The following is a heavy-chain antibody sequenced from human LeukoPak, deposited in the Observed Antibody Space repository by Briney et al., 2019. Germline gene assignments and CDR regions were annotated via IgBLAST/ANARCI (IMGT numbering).Heavy chain of an antibody. CDR3: AGHARGSYLVH. CDR1: GFTFSDYY. CDR2: INSLSPRAI. Sequence: GGSLRLSCAASGFTFSDYYMSWIRQAPGKGLEWVSLINSLSPRAISYGDSVKGRFTTSRDDATNSLFLQMNSLKVEDTAIYYCAGHARGSYLVHWGQGILVTVST. D-gene: IGHD6-6*01. J-gene: IGHJ4*02. V-gene: IGHV3-11*01.